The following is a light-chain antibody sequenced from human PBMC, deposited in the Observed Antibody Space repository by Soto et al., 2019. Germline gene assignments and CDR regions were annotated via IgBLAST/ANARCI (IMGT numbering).Light chain of an antibody. J-gene: IGLJ3*02. V-gene: IGLV3-21*02. Sequence: SYELTQPPSVSVAPRQTARITCGGNNIGSKSVHWYQQKPGQAPVLVLYDNSDRPSGIPGRLSGSNSGNTATLTISTVAAGDAADYYCQVWDTSSDRWVFGGGTKLTVL. CDR3: QVWDTSSDRWV. CDR1: NIGSKS. CDR2: DNS.